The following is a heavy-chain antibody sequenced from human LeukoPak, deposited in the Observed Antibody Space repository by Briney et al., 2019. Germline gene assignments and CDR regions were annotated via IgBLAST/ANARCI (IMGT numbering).Heavy chain of an antibody. CDR1: GFSFSDWA. Sequence: PGGSLRLSCAASGFSFSDWAMNWVRHPPGKGLEWVSSINPDDGGSFFANSVKGRFTISRDDSRSVVYLQMNSLRAEDTAVYYCARSGVATCHYWGQGILVTVSS. CDR3: ARSGVATCHY. D-gene: IGHD2-15*01. CDR2: INPDDGGS. J-gene: IGHJ4*02. V-gene: IGHV3-23*01.